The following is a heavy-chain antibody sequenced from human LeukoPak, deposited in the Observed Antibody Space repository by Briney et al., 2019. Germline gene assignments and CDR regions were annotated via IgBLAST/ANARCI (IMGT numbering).Heavy chain of an antibody. Sequence: GGSLRLSCAASGFTFNNYWMTWFRQAPGKGLEWVANIKPDGTEIYYVDSVRGRFIVSRDNAENSLYLQMNSLRAEDTAVYYCATKYSYGTDYWGQGTLVTVSS. CDR2: IKPDGTEI. CDR1: GFTFNNYW. J-gene: IGHJ4*02. D-gene: IGHD5-18*01. CDR3: ATKYSYGTDY. V-gene: IGHV3-7*01.